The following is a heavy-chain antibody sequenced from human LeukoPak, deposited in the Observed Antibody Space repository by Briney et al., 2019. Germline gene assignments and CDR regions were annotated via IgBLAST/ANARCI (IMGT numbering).Heavy chain of an antibody. Sequence: EASVKVSCTASGYTFTGYYMHWVRQAPGQGLEWMGRINPNSGGTNYAQKFQGRVTMTRDTSISTAYMELSRLRSDDTAVYYCEYYDILTGLSYWGQGTLVTVSS. D-gene: IGHD3-9*01. V-gene: IGHV1-2*06. CDR3: EYYDILTGLSY. CDR2: INPNSGGT. CDR1: GYTFTGYY. J-gene: IGHJ4*02.